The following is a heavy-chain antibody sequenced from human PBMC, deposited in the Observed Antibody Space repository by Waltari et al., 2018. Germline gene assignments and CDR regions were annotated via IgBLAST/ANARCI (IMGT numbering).Heavy chain of an antibody. CDR1: GGSTCTGSYF. CDR3: ARGLWERTTRWDGAAFDI. D-gene: IGHD1-26*01. Sequence: QVQLQQSGPGLVKRSQTLSLTCTVSGGSTCTGSYFWSSTRQPAGRGLEWIGRIYTSGSTNYNPSLKSRVTRSVDTSKNQCSLKLSSVTAADTAVYYCARGLWERTTRWDGAAFDIWGQGTMVTVSS. J-gene: IGHJ3*02. V-gene: IGHV4-61*02. CDR2: IYTSGST.